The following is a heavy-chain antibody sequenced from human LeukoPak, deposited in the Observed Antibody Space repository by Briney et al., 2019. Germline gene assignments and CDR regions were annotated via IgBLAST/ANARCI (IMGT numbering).Heavy chain of an antibody. V-gene: IGHV3-7*01. CDR1: GFTFSSYW. CDR3: ARETAGWIAVADDY. D-gene: IGHD6-19*01. CDR2: IRQDGSEK. J-gene: IGHJ4*02. Sequence: PGGSLRLSCAASGFTFSSYWMSWVRQAPGKGLEWVANIRQDGSEKYYVDSVKGRFTISRDNAKNTLYLQMNSLRAEDTAVYYCARETAGWIAVADDYWGQGTLVTVSS.